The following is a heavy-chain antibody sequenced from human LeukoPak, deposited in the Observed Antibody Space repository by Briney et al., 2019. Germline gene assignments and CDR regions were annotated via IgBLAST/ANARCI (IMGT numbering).Heavy chain of an antibody. V-gene: IGHV1-69*04. D-gene: IGHD5-12*01. Sequence: ASVKVSCKASGGTLSSYAISWVRQAPGQGLEWMGRIIPILGIANYAQKFQGRVTITADKSTSTAYMELSSLRSEDTAVYYCAREGSGYEPSYDYWGQGTLVTVSS. CDR1: GGTLSSYA. CDR3: AREGSGYEPSYDY. CDR2: IIPILGIA. J-gene: IGHJ4*02.